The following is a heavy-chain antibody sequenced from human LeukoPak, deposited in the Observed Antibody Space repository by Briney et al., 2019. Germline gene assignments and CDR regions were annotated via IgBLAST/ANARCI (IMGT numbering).Heavy chain of an antibody. V-gene: IGHV1-8*01. J-gene: IGHJ6*02. CDR2: MNPNSGNT. D-gene: IGHD3-3*01. CDR3: AREGYYDFWSGYYFRLLDYYGMDV. Sequence: ASVKVSCKASGYTFTSYDINWVRQATGQGLEWMGWMNPNSGNTGYAQKFQGRVTMTRNTSISTAYMELSSLRSEDTAVYYCAREGYYDFWSGYYFRLLDYYGMDVWGQGTTVTVSS. CDR1: GYTFTSYD.